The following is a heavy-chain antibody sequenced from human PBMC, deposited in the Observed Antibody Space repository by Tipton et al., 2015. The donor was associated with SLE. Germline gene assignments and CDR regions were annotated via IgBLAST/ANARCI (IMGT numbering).Heavy chain of an antibody. J-gene: IGHJ4*02. Sequence: SLRLSCAASGFTFSSYSMNWVRQAPGKGLEWVSYISSSGSTIYYADSVKGRFTISRDNAKNTLYLQMNSLRAEDTAVYYCARPRGGYDSALGYWGQGTLVTVSS. CDR1: GFTFSSYS. CDR3: ARPRGGYDSALGY. D-gene: IGHD5-12*01. CDR2: ISSSGSTI. V-gene: IGHV3-48*04.